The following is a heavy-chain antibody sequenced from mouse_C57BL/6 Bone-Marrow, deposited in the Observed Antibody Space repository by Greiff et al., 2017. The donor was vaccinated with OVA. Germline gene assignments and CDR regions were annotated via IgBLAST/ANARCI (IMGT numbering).Heavy chain of an antibody. Sequence: QVQLQQSGAELARPGASVKLSCKASGYTFTSYGTSWVKQRTGQGLEWIGEIYPRSGNTYYNEKFKGKATLTADKSSSTAYMELRSLTSEDSAVYFCASNLYAMDYWGQGTSVTVSS. CDR3: ASNLYAMDY. J-gene: IGHJ4*01. CDR2: IYPRSGNT. CDR1: GYTFTSYG. V-gene: IGHV1-81*01.